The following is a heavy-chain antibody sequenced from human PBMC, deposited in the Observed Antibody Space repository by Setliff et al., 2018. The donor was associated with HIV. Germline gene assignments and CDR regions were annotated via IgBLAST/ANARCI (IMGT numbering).Heavy chain of an antibody. CDR3: AREIGDYYDSSGYYPPTDYYYGMDV. D-gene: IGHD3-22*01. CDR2: ISAYNGNT. V-gene: IGHV1-18*01. CDR1: GYTFTSYD. J-gene: IGHJ6*02. Sequence: ASVKVSCKASGYTFTSYDISWVRQAPGQGLEWMGWISAYNGNTNYAQKLQGRVTMTTGTSTSTAYMELRSLRSDDTAVYYCAREIGDYYDSSGYYPPTDYYYGMDVWGQGTTVTVSS.